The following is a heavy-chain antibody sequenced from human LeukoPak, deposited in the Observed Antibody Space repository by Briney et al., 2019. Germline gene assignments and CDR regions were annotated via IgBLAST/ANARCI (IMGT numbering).Heavy chain of an antibody. J-gene: IGHJ3*02. D-gene: IGHD3-9*01. Sequence: ASVKVSCKASGYTFTSYGISWVRQAPGQGLEWMGWISAYNGNTNYAQKLQGRVTMTTDTSTSTAYMELRSLRSDDTAVYYCARGAQRSLRYFDWRSDAFDIWGQGTMVTVSS. CDR3: ARGAQRSLRYFDWRSDAFDI. CDR2: ISAYNGNT. CDR1: GYTFTSYG. V-gene: IGHV1-18*01.